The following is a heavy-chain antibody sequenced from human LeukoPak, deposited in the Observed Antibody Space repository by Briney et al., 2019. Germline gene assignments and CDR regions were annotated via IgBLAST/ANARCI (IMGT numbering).Heavy chain of an antibody. J-gene: IGHJ4*02. D-gene: IGHD6-19*01. CDR1: GFTFSSYS. V-gene: IGHV3-48*01. CDR3: TTSPVPGIDY. Sequence: GGSLRLSCAASGFTFSSYSMNWVRQAPGKGLEWVSYISSSSTIYYADSVKGRFTISRDNAKNSLYLQMNSLRTEDTAMYYCTTSPVPGIDYWGQGIQVTVSS. CDR2: ISSSSTI.